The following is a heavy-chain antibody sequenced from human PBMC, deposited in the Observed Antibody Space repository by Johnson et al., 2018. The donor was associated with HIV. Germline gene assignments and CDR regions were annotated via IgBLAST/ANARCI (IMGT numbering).Heavy chain of an antibody. V-gene: IGHV3-20*04. CDR1: GFTFDDYG. Sequence: VQLVESGGGVVRPGGSRRLSCAASGFTFDDYGMNWVRQTPGKGLEWVSGIDWHGGSTGYADSVKGRFTISRDNVKNSLYLQRNSRRAEDTALYYCAKDIASGDSYDAFDIWGQGTMVTVSS. D-gene: IGHD5-24*01. J-gene: IGHJ3*02. CDR3: AKDIASGDSYDAFDI. CDR2: IDWHGGST.